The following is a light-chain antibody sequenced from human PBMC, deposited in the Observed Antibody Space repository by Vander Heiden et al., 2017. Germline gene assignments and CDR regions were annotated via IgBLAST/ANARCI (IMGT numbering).Light chain of an antibody. V-gene: IGKV3-20*01. CDR2: DAS. J-gene: IGKJ4*01. Sequence: EPVLTQSPGTLSLSPGERATLPCRASQSVSGGRYLAWYQQKPGQAPRLLIHDASTRATGIPDRFSGSGSGTDFTLTINRLESEDCAVYYCQQYGDSPLTFGGGTKVEIK. CDR1: QSVSGGRY. CDR3: QQYGDSPLT.